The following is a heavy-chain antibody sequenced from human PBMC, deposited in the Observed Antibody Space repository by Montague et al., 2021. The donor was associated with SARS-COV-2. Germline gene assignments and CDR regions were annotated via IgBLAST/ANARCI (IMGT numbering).Heavy chain of an antibody. CDR2: FYTNGST. Sequence: TLSLTCTVSGGSISSDSYYWSWIRQPAGKGLEWIGCFYTNGSTNYNPSLKSRVTISVDTSKNQFSLKLSSVTDADTAVYYCARAFDWLSITRYWYFDLWGRGTLVTVSS. J-gene: IGHJ2*01. V-gene: IGHV4-61*02. D-gene: IGHD3-9*01. CDR1: GGSISSDSYY. CDR3: ARAFDWLSITRYWYFDL.